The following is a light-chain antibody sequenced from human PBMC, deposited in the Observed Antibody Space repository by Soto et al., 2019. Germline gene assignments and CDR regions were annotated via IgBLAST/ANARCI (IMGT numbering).Light chain of an antibody. Sequence: ETVITQSPATLSVSPGERATLSCRASQSVGSNLAWYQQKPGQAPRLLTYGASTRATGIPARFSGSGSGTEFTLTITSLQSEDFAVYYCQQYNNWPPWTFGQGTKVDIK. V-gene: IGKV3-15*01. J-gene: IGKJ1*01. CDR2: GAS. CDR3: QQYNNWPPWT. CDR1: QSVGSN.